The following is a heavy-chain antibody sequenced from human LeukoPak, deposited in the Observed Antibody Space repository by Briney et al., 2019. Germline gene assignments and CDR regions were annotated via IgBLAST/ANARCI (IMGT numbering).Heavy chain of an antibody. CDR1: GYTFTSYD. CDR2: MNPNSGNT. Sequence: GASVKVSCKASGYTFTSYDINWVRQATGQGLEWMGWMNPNSGNTGYAQKFQGRVTMTRNTSISTAYMELSSLRSEDTAVYYCARVRQQLVFWKKYNWFDPQGQGTLVPVSS. D-gene: IGHD6-13*01. CDR3: ARVRQQLVFWKKYNWFDP. V-gene: IGHV1-8*01. J-gene: IGHJ5*02.